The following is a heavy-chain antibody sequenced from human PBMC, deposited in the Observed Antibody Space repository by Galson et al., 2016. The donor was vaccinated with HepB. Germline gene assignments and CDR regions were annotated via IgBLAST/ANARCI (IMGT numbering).Heavy chain of an antibody. Sequence: SVKVSCKASGYTFNNYGFSWVRQAPGQGLEWMGWISITNGNTNYAQKFQGRVTMTIDTFTSTAYMDLRGLRSDDTAVYYCARISGSEGMDVWGQGTTVIVSS. CDR3: ARISGSEGMDV. CDR2: ISITNGNT. CDR1: GYTFNNYG. V-gene: IGHV1-18*01. D-gene: IGHD3-10*01. J-gene: IGHJ6*02.